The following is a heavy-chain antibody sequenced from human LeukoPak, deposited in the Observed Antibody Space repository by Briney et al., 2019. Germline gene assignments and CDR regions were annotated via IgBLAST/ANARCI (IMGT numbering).Heavy chain of an antibody. CDR2: IGTAGDI. V-gene: IGHV3-13*01. Sequence: GSLRLSCAASGFTFSSYDMHWVRQATGKGLEWVSGIGTAGDIYYSGSVKGRFTISRENAKNSLYLQMKSLRAGDTALYYCARDRGRYYMDVWGKGTTVTISS. J-gene: IGHJ6*03. CDR1: GFTFSSYD. CDR3: ARDRGRYYMDV. D-gene: IGHD6-25*01.